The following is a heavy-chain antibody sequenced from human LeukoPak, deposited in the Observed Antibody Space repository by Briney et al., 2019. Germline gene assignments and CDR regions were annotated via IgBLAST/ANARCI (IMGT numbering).Heavy chain of an antibody. CDR1: GYTFVNFG. D-gene: IGHD3/OR15-3a*01. CDR2: ISPENGDT. V-gene: IGHV1-18*01. J-gene: IGHJ6*03. Sequence: GASVKVSCKASGYTFVNFGLIWVRQAPGQGLEWMGWISPENGDTNYAQTFQDRVTMTTDTSTNTAYMELRSLTSDDTAVYFCARVFGYYYFYMDVWGKGTTVIISS. CDR3: ARVFGYYYFYMDV.